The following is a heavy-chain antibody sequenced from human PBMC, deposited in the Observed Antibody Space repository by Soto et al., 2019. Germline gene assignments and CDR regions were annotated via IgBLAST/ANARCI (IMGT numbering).Heavy chain of an antibody. J-gene: IGHJ6*02. CDR3: ARGKGGYCSGGSCAYYYYYGMDV. V-gene: IGHV1-69*06. D-gene: IGHD2-15*01. CDR1: GGTFSSYA. Sequence: QVQLVQSGAEVKKPGSSVKVSCKASGGTFSSYAISWVRQAPGQGLEWMGGIIHIFGTTNYAQKFQGRITITADKTTSTDYMELRSLRSEDTAVYYCARGKGGYCSGGSCAYYYYYGMDVWGQGPTVNASS. CDR2: IIHIFGTT.